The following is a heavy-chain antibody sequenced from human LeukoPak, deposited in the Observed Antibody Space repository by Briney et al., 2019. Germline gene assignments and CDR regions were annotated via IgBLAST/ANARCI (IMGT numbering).Heavy chain of an antibody. Sequence: GESLRISCKGSGYSFTNYWIGWVRQLPGKGLEWMGIIYPGDSNTRYSPSFQGQVTISAGKAITTAYLQWSSLKASDTAMYYCARGPYCGSTSCYSPYYSYYMDVWGKGTTVTVS. D-gene: IGHD2-2*01. J-gene: IGHJ6*03. CDR2: IYPGDSNT. V-gene: IGHV5-51*01. CDR1: GYSFTNYW. CDR3: ARGPYCGSTSCYSPYYSYYMDV.